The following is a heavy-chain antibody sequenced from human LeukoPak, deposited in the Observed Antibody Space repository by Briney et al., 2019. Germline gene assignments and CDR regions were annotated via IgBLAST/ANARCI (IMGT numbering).Heavy chain of an antibody. CDR2: ISGSGGST. D-gene: IGHD3-3*01. J-gene: IGHJ5*02. V-gene: IGHV3-23*01. CDR3: AKDSDFWSGYYGWFDP. CDR1: GFTFSSYA. Sequence: PGGSLRLSCAASGFTFSSYAMSWVRQAPGKGLEWVSAISGSGGSTYYADSVKGRFTISRDNSKNTLYLQMNSLRAEDTAVYYCAKDSDFWSGYYGWFDPWGQGTLVTVSS.